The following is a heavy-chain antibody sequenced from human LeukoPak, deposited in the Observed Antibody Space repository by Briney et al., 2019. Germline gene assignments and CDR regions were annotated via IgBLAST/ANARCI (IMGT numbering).Heavy chain of an antibody. V-gene: IGHV4-59*01. CDR3: ARARHQLRAFADYYYMDV. J-gene: IGHJ6*03. CDR1: GGSISSYY. Sequence: SETLSLTCTVSGGSISSYYWSWIRQPPGKGLEWIGYIYYSGSTNYNPSLKSRVTISVDTSKNQFSLKLSSVTAADTAVYYCARARHQLRAFADYYYMDVWGKGTTVTVSS. D-gene: IGHD6-13*01. CDR2: IYYSGST.